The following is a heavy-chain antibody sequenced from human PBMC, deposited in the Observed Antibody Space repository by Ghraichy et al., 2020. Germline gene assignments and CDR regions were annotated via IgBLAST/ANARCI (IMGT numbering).Heavy chain of an antibody. CDR2: IIPIFGTA. J-gene: IGHJ4*02. D-gene: IGHD5-24*01. V-gene: IGHV1-69*13. Sequence: SVKVSCKASGGTFSSYAISWVRQAPGQGLEWMGGIIPIFGTANYAQKFQGRVTITADESTSTAYMELSSLRSEDTAVYYCARFGPDGYNPGYFDYWGQGTLVTVSS. CDR1: GGTFSSYA. CDR3: ARFGPDGYNPGYFDY.